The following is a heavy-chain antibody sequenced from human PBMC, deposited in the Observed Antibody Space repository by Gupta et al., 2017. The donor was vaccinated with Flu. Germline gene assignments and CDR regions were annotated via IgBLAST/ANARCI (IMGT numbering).Heavy chain of an antibody. D-gene: IGHD5-18*01. CDR3: ARRGYSYGEFDY. CDR2: IYYSGST. J-gene: IGHJ4*02. V-gene: IGHV4-39*01. Sequence: QLQLQESGPGLVKLSETLSLTCTVSGGSISSSSYYWGWIRQPPGKGLEWIGSIYYSGSTYYNPSLKSRVTISVDTSKNQFSLKLSSVTAADTAVYYCARRGYSYGEFDYWGQGTLVTVS. CDR1: GGSISSSSYY.